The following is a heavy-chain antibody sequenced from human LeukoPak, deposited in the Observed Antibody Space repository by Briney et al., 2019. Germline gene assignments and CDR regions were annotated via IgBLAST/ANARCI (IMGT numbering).Heavy chain of an antibody. CDR3: ARDVSGWYSAY. J-gene: IGHJ4*02. Sequence: PGGSLRLSCAASGFSFSSYWMSWVRQAPGKGLEWVANIKQDGSDKYYLTSVRGRFTISRDNAKNSLYLQMNSLRAEDTAVYYCARDVSGWYSAYWGQGTLVTVSS. V-gene: IGHV3-7*01. CDR1: GFSFSSYW. CDR2: IKQDGSDK. D-gene: IGHD6-19*01.